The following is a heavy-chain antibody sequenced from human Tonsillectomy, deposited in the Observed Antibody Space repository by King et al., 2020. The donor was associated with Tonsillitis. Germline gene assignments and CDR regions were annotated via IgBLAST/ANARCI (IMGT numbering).Heavy chain of an antibody. V-gene: IGHV4-39*01. CDR3: AKHGIMRDLVIAGKWFNWFDP. Sequence: QLQESGPGLVKPSGTLSLTCTVSGASISRSSYYWGWIRQPPGKGLEWIGTVYFTGNTYYNPSLDSRVTISIDTSKNQFSLKLTSVTAADTAVYYCAKHGIMRDLVIAGKWFNWFDPWGQGTLVTVSS. J-gene: IGHJ5*02. CDR1: GASISRSSYY. D-gene: IGHD3-16*01. CDR2: VYFTGNT.